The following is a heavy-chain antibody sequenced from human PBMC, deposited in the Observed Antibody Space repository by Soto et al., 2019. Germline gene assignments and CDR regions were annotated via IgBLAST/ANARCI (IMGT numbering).Heavy chain of an antibody. J-gene: IGHJ5*02. CDR3: ARAGGNGGYYGSGSYYNRNWFDP. V-gene: IGHV4-34*01. Sequence: ETLSLTCAVYGGSSSGYYWSWIRQPPGKGLEWIGEINHSGSTNYNPSLKSRVTISVDTSKNQFSLKLSSVTAADTAVYYCARAGGNGGYYGSGSYYNRNWFDPWGQGTLVTVSS. CDR1: GGSSSGYY. D-gene: IGHD3-10*01. CDR2: INHSGST.